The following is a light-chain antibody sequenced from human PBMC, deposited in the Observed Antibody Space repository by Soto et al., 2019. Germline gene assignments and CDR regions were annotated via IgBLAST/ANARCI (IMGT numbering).Light chain of an antibody. Sequence: DIVLTQAPLSSPVTLGQPASISCRSSQSLVHGDGNTYLSWLQQRPGQPPRLLIYKASNRFSGVSDRFSGSGAGTDFTLTISRVEAEDVGVYYGMQFTQFPRTFGQGTKVEIK. CDR2: KAS. CDR3: MQFTQFPRT. J-gene: IGKJ1*01. V-gene: IGKV2-24*01. CDR1: QSLVHGDGNTY.